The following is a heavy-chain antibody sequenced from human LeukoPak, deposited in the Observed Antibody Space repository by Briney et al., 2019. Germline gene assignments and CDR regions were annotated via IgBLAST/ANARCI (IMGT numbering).Heavy chain of an antibody. Sequence: AASVTVSSTASGFTFTGHYIHWVRQAPGQGLEWMGYINPHSGGTNSPQKFQGRVTLTTDTSISAAYMELSSLISDDTAMYYCVREGNEVLTKDFDSWGQGTLVTVSS. CDR3: VREGNEVLTKDFDS. V-gene: IGHV1-2*02. D-gene: IGHD4-23*01. CDR2: INPHSGGT. CDR1: GFTFTGHY. J-gene: IGHJ4*02.